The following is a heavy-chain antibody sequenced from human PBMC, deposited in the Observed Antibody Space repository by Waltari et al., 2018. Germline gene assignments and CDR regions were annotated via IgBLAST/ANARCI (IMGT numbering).Heavy chain of an antibody. CDR2: ISDSDNSK. D-gene: IGHD2-2*01. CDR3: VRDGLGSGRTRVDV. CDR1: GSRLTSYE. Sequence: EAQLVESGGGLVQPGGAMRLPCAACGSRLTSYEMNWVRQAPGKGLEWISYISDSDNSKFYAESVKGRFTVSRDNAKNSLHLEMNSLRAEDTATYYCVRDGLGSGRTRVDVWGQGTTVIVSS. V-gene: IGHV3-48*03. J-gene: IGHJ6*02.